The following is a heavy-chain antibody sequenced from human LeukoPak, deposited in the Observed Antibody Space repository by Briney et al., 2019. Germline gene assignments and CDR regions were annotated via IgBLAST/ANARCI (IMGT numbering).Heavy chain of an antibody. J-gene: IGHJ5*02. D-gene: IGHD3-3*01. CDR2: IYYSGST. Sequence: SETLSLTCTVSGGSISSYYWSWIRQPPGKGLEWIGYIYYSGSTNYYPSLKSRVTISVDTSKNQFSLKLSSVTAADTAVYYCARGRQTGTYYDFWSGYYPNWFDPWGQGTLVTVSS. CDR1: GGSISSYY. V-gene: IGHV4-59*01. CDR3: ARGRQTGTYYDFWSGYYPNWFDP.